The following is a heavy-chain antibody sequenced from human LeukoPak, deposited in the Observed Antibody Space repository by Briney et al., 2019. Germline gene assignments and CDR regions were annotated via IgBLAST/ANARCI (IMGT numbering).Heavy chain of an antibody. CDR1: GFTFSSYS. V-gene: IGHV3-48*01. J-gene: IGHJ6*03. CDR2: ISSSSSSI. Sequence: GGSLRLSCAASGFTFSSYSMNWVRQAPGKGLEWVSYISSSSSSIYYADSVKGRFTISRDNAKNSLYLQMNSLRAEDTAVYYCARGDRYCYYMDVWGKGTTVTVSS. CDR3: ARGDRYCYYMDV. D-gene: IGHD2-21*02.